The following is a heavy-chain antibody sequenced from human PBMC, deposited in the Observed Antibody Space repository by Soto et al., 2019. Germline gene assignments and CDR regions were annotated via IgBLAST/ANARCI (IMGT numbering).Heavy chain of an antibody. CDR1: GYTFTSYG. CDR2: ISAYNGNT. V-gene: IGHV1-18*01. D-gene: IGHD2-15*01. J-gene: IGHJ4*02. Sequence: QVQLVQSGAEVKKPGASVKVSCKASGYTFTSYGISWVRQAPGQGLEWMGWISAYNGNTNYAQKLQGRVTMTTVTSTSTADRELWGLRYDDKAVYYCARFGYCSGGSCYFWVDYWGQGPLVTLSS. CDR3: ARFGYCSGGSCYFWVDY.